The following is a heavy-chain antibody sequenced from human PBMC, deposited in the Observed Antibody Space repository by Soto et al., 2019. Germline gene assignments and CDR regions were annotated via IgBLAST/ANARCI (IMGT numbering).Heavy chain of an antibody. V-gene: IGHV4-30-4*01. CDR2: IYYSGST. CDR3: ARTCTVTTGYFDY. J-gene: IGHJ4*02. D-gene: IGHD4-17*01. CDR1: GGSISSGDYY. Sequence: QVQLQESGPGLVKPSQTLSLTCTVSGGSISSGDYYWSWIRQPPGKGLEWIGYIYYSGSTYYNPSLKSRVTKAVDTSKNQFSLKLSSVTAADTAVYYCARTCTVTTGYFDYWGQGTLVTVSS.